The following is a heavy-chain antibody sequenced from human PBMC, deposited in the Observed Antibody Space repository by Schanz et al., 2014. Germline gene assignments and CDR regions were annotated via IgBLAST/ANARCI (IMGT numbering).Heavy chain of an antibody. Sequence: EVQLLESGGGLVQPGGSLRLSCAASGFTFSKYGVHWVRQAPGKGLEWVSGISGSGGSTYDADSVKGRFSISRENSKSILYLQMNSLRAEDTAVYYCAKAGSGWSTAGYYYWGQGTLVAVSS. CDR1: GFTFSKYG. J-gene: IGHJ4*02. D-gene: IGHD6-19*01. CDR2: ISGSGGST. V-gene: IGHV3-23*01. CDR3: AKAGSGWSTAGYYY.